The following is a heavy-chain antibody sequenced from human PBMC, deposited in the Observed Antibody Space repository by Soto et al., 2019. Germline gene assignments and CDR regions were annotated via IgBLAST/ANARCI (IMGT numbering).Heavy chain of an antibody. J-gene: IGHJ6*02. D-gene: IGHD2-15*01. V-gene: IGHV1-69*13. CDR1: GRTFMSYS. Sequence: SAKVSSNASGRTFMSYSTNWGRLPPGQKLQYLGGIIPIFGAITYAQKFQGRVTITADESTSTAYMGLNSLGSEDTAVYFCAGAPPTCIGGSCYKGSQYYDYNMDVWGQGTTVTVS. CDR3: AGAPPTCIGGSCYKGSQYYDYNMDV. CDR2: IIPIFGAI.